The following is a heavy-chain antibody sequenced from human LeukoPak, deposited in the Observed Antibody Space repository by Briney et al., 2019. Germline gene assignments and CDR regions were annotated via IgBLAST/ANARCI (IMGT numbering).Heavy chain of an antibody. J-gene: IGHJ5*02. CDR3: ASPSGHYDSSGYYYGGWFDP. V-gene: IGHV1-8*03. CDR2: MNPNSGNT. CDR1: GYTFTSYD. Sequence: ASVKVSCKASGYTFTSYDINWVRQATGQGLEWMGWMNPNSGNTGYAQKFQGRVTITRNTSISTAYMELSSLRSEDTAVYYCASPSGHYDSSGYYYGGWFDPWGQGTLVTVSS. D-gene: IGHD3-22*01.